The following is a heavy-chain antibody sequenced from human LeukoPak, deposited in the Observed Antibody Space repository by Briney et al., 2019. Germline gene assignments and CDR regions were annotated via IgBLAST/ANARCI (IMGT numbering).Heavy chain of an antibody. CDR2: ISYDGSNK. J-gene: IGHJ4*02. D-gene: IGHD1-1*01. V-gene: IGHV3-30*18. CDR3: VKRWTGTTIGQQDY. CDR1: GFTFSYYG. Sequence: GGSLSLSCAASGFTFSYYGMHWVGQAPGKGLEGGAVISYDGSNKYYEDSGKGRLTISRVICKNTLYLQMNSLRAEDMAVYYCVKRWTGTTIGQQDYWGQGTLVTVSS.